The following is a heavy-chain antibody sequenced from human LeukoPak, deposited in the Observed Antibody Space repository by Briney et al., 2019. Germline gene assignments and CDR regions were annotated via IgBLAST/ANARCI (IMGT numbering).Heavy chain of an antibody. Sequence: SETLSLTCTVSGGSIISNCFYWGWIRQPPGKGLEWIGSIYYSGSTYYNPSLKSRVTMSVDTSKHQSSLKLTSVTAANTAVYYCARRYYYDSGGYYYYFDYWGQGTLVTVSS. V-gene: IGHV4-39*01. CDR3: ARRYYYDSGGYYYYFDY. CDR2: IYYSGST. J-gene: IGHJ4*02. CDR1: GGSIISNCFY. D-gene: IGHD3-22*01.